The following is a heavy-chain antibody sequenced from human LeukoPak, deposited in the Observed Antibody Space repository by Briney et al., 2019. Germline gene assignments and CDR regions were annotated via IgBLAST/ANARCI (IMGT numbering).Heavy chain of an antibody. D-gene: IGHD4-11*01. J-gene: IGHJ6*03. Sequence: PGGXXXLTCAASGLTFSSYSMNWVRQAPGKGLEWVSSISSSSSYIYYAESVKGRLKIYRDNEKKSQYMQMNRLRAEDTAVYYCARAAVNYYMDVWGKGTTVTVSS. CDR1: GLTFSSYS. CDR3: ARAAVNYYMDV. CDR2: ISSSSSYI. V-gene: IGHV3-21*01.